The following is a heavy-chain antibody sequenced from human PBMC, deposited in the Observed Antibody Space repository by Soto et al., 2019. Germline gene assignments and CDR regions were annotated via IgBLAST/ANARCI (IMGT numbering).Heavy chain of an antibody. J-gene: IGHJ4*02. D-gene: IGHD2-21*01. CDR1: GFTFSTYW. Sequence: EVQLVESGGGLVQPGGSLRLSCAASGFTFSTYWMSWVRQTPGKGLEWVANINEDGSERYYVDSVKGRFTISRDNAKNSLYLQMNSLRGEDTAGYYCARLWFLDYWSQGTLVTVSS. CDR2: INEDGSER. V-gene: IGHV3-7*05. CDR3: ARLWFLDY.